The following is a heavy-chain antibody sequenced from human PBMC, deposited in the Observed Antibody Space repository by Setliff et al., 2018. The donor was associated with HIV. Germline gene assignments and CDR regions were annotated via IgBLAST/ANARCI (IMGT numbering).Heavy chain of an antibody. CDR1: TYSISSGYY. J-gene: IGHJ4*02. V-gene: IGHV4-38-2*01. Sequence: SETLSLTCAVSTYSISSGYYWGWIRLPPGKGLEWIGSIYHSGSTYYNPSLKSRVTISVDTSKNKFSLKLKSVTAADTALYYCARLVRGGSGHYFDYWGQGKLVTVSS. CDR3: ARLVRGGSGHYFDY. CDR2: IYHSGST. D-gene: IGHD3-10*01.